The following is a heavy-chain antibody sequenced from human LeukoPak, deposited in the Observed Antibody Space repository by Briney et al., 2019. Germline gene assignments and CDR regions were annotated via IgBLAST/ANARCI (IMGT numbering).Heavy chain of an antibody. J-gene: IGHJ5*02. D-gene: IGHD3/OR15-3a*01. Sequence: SETLSLTCAVYGGSFSGYYWSWIRQPPGKGLEWIGEINHSGSTNYNPSLKSRVTISAHTSKNQSSLKLSSVTAADTAVYYCASAFGPTGHNWFDPWGQGTLVTVSS. V-gene: IGHV4-34*01. CDR3: ASAFGPTGHNWFDP. CDR1: GGSFSGYY. CDR2: INHSGST.